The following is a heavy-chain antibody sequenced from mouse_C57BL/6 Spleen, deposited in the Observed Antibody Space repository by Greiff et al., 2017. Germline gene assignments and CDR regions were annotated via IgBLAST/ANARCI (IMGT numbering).Heavy chain of an antibody. CDR3: ARRIYYGNYLPYYFDY. V-gene: IGHV1-69*01. J-gene: IGHJ2*01. Sequence: QVQLQQPGAELVMPGASVKLSCKASGYTFTSYWMHWVKQRPGQGLEWIGEIDPSDSYTNYNQKFKGKSTLTVDKSSSTAYMQLSSLTSEDSAVYYWARRIYYGNYLPYYFDYWGQGTTLTVSS. D-gene: IGHD2-1*01. CDR2: IDPSDSYT. CDR1: GYTFTSYW.